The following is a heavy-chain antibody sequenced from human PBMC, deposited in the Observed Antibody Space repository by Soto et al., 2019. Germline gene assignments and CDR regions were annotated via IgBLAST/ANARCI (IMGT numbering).Heavy chain of an antibody. D-gene: IGHD3-3*01. CDR1: GGTFSSYA. Sequence: QVQLVQSGAEVKKPGSSVKFSCKASGGTFSSYAISWVRQAPGQGLEWMGGIIPIFGTANYAQKFQGRVTITADESTSTAYMELSSLRSEDTAVYYCARAPSSFYDFWSGYGAFDPWGQGTLVTVSS. CDR3: ARAPSSFYDFWSGYGAFDP. V-gene: IGHV1-69*01. J-gene: IGHJ5*02. CDR2: IIPIFGTA.